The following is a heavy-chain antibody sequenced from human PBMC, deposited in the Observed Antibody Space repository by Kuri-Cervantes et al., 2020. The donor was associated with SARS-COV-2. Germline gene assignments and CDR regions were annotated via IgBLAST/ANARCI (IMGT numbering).Heavy chain of an antibody. CDR3: ARGVDVDTAMVPYFDL. CDR2: IFHSGTT. J-gene: IGHJ2*01. Sequence: SETLSLTCAVSLYSISSGYYWDWIRQSPGKGPEWIGSIFHSGTTYYNPSLRSRVYISLDTSKNQFFLNVTSVTAADTAVYYCARGVDVDTAMVPYFDLWGRGTLVTVSS. D-gene: IGHD5-18*01. V-gene: IGHV4-38-2*01. CDR1: LYSISSGYY.